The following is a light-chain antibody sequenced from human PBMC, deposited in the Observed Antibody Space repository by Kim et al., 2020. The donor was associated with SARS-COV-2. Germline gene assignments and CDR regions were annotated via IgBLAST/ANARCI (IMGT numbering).Light chain of an antibody. Sequence: EIVLTQSPGPLSLSPGERATLSCRASQTVSSSFLAWYQQKPGQAPRLLIYGASSRATGIPDRFSGSGSGTDFTLTISRLEPEDFAVYYCQQFGSSPLWTFGQGTKVDI. CDR1: QTVSSSF. CDR3: QQFGSSPLWT. J-gene: IGKJ1*01. V-gene: IGKV3-20*01. CDR2: GAS.